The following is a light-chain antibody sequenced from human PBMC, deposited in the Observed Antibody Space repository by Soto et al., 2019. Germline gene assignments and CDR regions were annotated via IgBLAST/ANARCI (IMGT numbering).Light chain of an antibody. CDR3: QQYSTSPRT. Sequence: EIVLTQFPGTLSLSPGERATLSCRASQSVSNSYLAWYQQKPGQAPRLLIYGASSRTTGIPDRFTGSGSGTDFTLTIGRLEPEDFAVYYCQQYSTSPRTFGQGTKVEIK. CDR1: QSVSNSY. V-gene: IGKV3-20*01. J-gene: IGKJ1*01. CDR2: GAS.